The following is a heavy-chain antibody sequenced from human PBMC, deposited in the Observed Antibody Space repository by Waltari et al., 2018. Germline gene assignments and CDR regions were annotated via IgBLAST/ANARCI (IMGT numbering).Heavy chain of an antibody. V-gene: IGHV1-69*14. Sequence: QVQLVQSGAEVTKPGSSVKVSCKASGGTFSSYAISWVRQAPGQGLEWMGGIIPIFGTANYAQKFQGRVTITANKSTSTAYMELSSLGSEDAAVYYWARGGLELAVRYFDYWGQGTLVTVSS. D-gene: IGHD3-10*02. CDR1: GGTFSSYA. CDR2: IIPIFGTA. J-gene: IGHJ4*02. CDR3: ARGGLELAVRYFDY.